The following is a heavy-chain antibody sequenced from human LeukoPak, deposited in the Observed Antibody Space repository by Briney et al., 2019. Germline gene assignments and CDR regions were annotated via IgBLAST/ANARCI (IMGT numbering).Heavy chain of an antibody. D-gene: IGHD6-13*01. J-gene: IGHJ4*02. CDR2: VFDSGGT. CDR1: GGSISNYW. Sequence: SETLSLTCTVSGGSISNYWWSWIRQPPGKGLEWIGYVFDSGGTNYNPSLKSRVTISVDTSKKQFSLKLSSVTAADTAVYYCARGYSSSWNYFDYWGQGTLVTASS. CDR3: ARGYSSSWNYFDY. V-gene: IGHV4-59*01.